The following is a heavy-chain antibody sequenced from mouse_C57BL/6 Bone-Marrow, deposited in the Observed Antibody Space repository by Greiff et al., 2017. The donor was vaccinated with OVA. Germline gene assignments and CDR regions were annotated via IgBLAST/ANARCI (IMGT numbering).Heavy chain of an antibody. CDR1: GFTFSSYA. D-gene: IGHD4-1*01. J-gene: IGHJ1*03. CDR3: ARDRGGTGSNWYFDV. CDR2: ISDGGSYT. V-gene: IGHV5-4*01. Sequence: EVKVVESGGGLVKPGGSLKLSCAASGFTFSSYAMSWVRQTPEKRLEWVATISDGGSYTYYPDNVKGRFTISRDNAKNNLYLQMSHLKSEDTAMYYCARDRGGTGSNWYFDVWGTGTTVTVSS.